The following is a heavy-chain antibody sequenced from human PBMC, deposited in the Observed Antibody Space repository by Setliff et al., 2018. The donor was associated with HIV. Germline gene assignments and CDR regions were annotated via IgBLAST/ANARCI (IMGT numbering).Heavy chain of an antibody. Sequence: SETLFLTCTVSGGSISSGSYYWSWIRQPAGKGLEWIGHIYTSGSTNYNPSLKSRVTISVDTSKNQFSLKLSSVTAADTAAYYCARDQHGMDVWGQGTTVT. V-gene: IGHV4-61*09. CDR1: GGSISSGSYY. CDR2: IYTSGST. CDR3: ARDQHGMDV. J-gene: IGHJ6*02.